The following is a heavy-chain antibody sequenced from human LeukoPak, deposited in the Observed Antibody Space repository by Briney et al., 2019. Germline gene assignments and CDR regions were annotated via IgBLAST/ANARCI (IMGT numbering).Heavy chain of an antibody. CDR3: AKEVDTVDY. Sequence: GGSLRLSCAASGFTFSSYAMSWVRQAPGKGLEWVSAIRGSGGSTYYADSVKGQFTISRDNYKNPLYRQMNSLRGEDTGVYCYAKEVDTVDYWGEGTLVTVSS. CDR2: IRGSGGST. CDR1: GFTFSSYA. J-gene: IGHJ4*02. V-gene: IGHV3-23*01. D-gene: IGHD5-18*01.